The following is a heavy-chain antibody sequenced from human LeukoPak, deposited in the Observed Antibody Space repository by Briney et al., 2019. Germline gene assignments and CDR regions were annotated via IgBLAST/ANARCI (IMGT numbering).Heavy chain of an antibody. V-gene: IGHV1-2*02. D-gene: IGHD3-16*01. Sequence: GASVKVSCKASGYTFTGYYMHWVRQAPGQGLEWMGWINPNSGDTKYSQKFRGRVTMTRDTSIRTAYMELTRLRSDDTAVYYCATQRGSYLWGTDFDYWGQGTLVTVSS. CDR3: ATQRGSYLWGTDFDY. CDR2: INPNSGDT. CDR1: GYTFTGYY. J-gene: IGHJ4*02.